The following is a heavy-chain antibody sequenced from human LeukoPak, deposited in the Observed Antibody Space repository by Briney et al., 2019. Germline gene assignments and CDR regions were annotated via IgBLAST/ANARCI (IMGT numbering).Heavy chain of an antibody. CDR2: VYYTGST. CDR1: GGSVSNYY. CDR3: ARHFVSSSSSYFDY. D-gene: IGHD6-6*01. Sequence: PSETLSLTCSVSGGSVSNYYWSWIRQPPGKGLEWIGYVYYTGSTNYNPSLKSRVTMFEDKSKNQFSLRLYSVTVADTAVYYCARHFVSSSSSYFDYWGQGSLVTVSS. V-gene: IGHV4-59*08. J-gene: IGHJ4*02.